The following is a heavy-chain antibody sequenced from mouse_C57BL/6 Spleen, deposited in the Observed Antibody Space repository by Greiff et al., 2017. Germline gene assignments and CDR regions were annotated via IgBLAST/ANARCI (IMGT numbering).Heavy chain of an antibody. CDR1: GYAFSSSW. Sequence: VQLQQSGPELVKPGASVKISCKASGYAFSSSWMNWVKQRPGKGLEWIGRIYPGDGDTNYNGKFKGKATLTADKSSSTAYMQLSSLTSEDSAVYFCAREEGGYWGQGTTLTVSS. CDR3: AREEGGY. CDR2: IYPGDGDT. J-gene: IGHJ2*01. V-gene: IGHV1-82*01.